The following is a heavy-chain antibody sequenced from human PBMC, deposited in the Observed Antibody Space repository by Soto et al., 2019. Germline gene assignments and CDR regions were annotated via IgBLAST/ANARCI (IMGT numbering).Heavy chain of an antibody. V-gene: IGHV4-34*01. CDR1: GGSFSGYY. Sequence: QVQLQQWGAGLLKPSETLSLTCAVYGGSFSGYYWNWIRQPPGKGLEWIGEINHSGSTNYNPSLKSRVTISLDTSKNQFSLKLSSMTAADTAVYYCARDYGRNFDYWGQGTLVTVSS. J-gene: IGHJ4*02. CDR2: INHSGST. CDR3: ARDYGRNFDY. D-gene: IGHD3-10*01.